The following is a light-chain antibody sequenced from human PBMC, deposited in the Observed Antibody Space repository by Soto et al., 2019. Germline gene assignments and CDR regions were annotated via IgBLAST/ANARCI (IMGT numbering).Light chain of an antibody. J-gene: IGKJ2*01. CDR3: QQYSDWYT. CDR1: QSVRSN. V-gene: IGKV3-15*01. Sequence: EIVMTQSPATLSVSPGERATLSCRASQSVRSNLAWYQQKPGQAPRLLIYAASTRATGIPARFSGSGSGTDFTLTISSLQSEDFAVYYCQQYSDWYTFGQGSKLDIK. CDR2: AAS.